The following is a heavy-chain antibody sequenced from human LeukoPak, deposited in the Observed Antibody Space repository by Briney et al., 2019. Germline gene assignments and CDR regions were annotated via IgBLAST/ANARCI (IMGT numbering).Heavy chain of an antibody. CDR1: GGTFSSYA. CDR3: ARDLVGSAYGGNSEHAFDI. D-gene: IGHD4-23*01. CDR2: IIPIFGTA. J-gene: IGHJ3*02. Sequence: GASVKVSCKASGGTFSSYAISWVRQAPGQGLEWMGVIIPIFGTANYAQKFQGRVTITADESTSTAYMELSSLRSEDTAVYYCARDLVGSAYGGNSEHAFDIWGQGTMVTVSS. V-gene: IGHV1-69*13.